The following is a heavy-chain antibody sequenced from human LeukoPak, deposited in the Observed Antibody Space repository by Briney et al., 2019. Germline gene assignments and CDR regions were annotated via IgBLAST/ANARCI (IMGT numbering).Heavy chain of an antibody. CDR3: ARGKWELRLGMDV. Sequence: SETLSLTCTVSGGSISSYYWSWIRQPPGKGLEWLGYIYYSGSTNYNPSLKSRVTISVDTSKNQFSLKLSSVTAADTAVYYCARGKWELRLGMDVWGQGTTVTVSS. CDR2: IYYSGST. D-gene: IGHD1-26*01. J-gene: IGHJ6*02. V-gene: IGHV4-59*01. CDR1: GGSISSYY.